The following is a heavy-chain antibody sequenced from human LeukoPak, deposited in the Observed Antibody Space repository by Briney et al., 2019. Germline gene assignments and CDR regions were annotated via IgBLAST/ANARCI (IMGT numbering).Heavy chain of an antibody. CDR3: AREINDYSTPGLKYNWFDP. D-gene: IGHD4-11*01. CDR2: IYYSGST. V-gene: IGHV4-30-4*08. CDR1: GGSISSGDYY. J-gene: IGHJ5*02. Sequence: SQTLSLTCTVSGGSISSGDYYWSWIRQPPGKGLEWIGYIYYSGSTYYNPSLKSRVTISVDTSKNQFSLKLSSVTAADTAVYYCAREINDYSTPGLKYNWFDPWGQGTLVTVSS.